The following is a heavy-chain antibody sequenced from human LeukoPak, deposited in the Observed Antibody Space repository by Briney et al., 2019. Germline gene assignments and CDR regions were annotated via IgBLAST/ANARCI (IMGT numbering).Heavy chain of an antibody. CDR1: GFTFDDYG. CDR3: ARDVGFIMGDYEKFDWFDP. D-gene: IGHD4-17*01. Sequence: TGGSLRLSCAASGFTFDDYGMSWVRQAPGKGLEWVSAISGSGGSTYYADSVKGRFTISRDNSKNTLYLQMNSLRAEDTAVYYCARDVGFIMGDYEKFDWFDPWGQGTLVTVSS. CDR2: ISGSGGST. V-gene: IGHV3-23*01. J-gene: IGHJ5*02.